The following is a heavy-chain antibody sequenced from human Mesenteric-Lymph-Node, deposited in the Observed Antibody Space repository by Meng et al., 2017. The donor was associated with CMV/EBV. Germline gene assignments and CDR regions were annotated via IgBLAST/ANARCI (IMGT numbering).Heavy chain of an antibody. Sequence: GESLKISCAASGFTFSSYAMSWVRQAPGKGLEWVSVIYKDVSKTYYADSVKGRFTVSRDNSKGTLYLQMNSLRAEDTAVYYCARVGVHASGYGYYAMDVWGQGTTVTVSS. V-gene: IGHV3-23*03. CDR1: GFTFSSYA. CDR2: IYKDVSKT. CDR3: ARVGVHASGYGYYAMDV. J-gene: IGHJ6*02. D-gene: IGHD3-22*01.